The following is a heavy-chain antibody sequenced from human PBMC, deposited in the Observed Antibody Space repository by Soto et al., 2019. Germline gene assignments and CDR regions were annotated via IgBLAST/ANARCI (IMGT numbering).Heavy chain of an antibody. CDR3: STRDAPGGGHGGDF. D-gene: IGHD5-12*01. CDR2: ITGSGDAT. CDR1: FTFNGQDMIYA. V-gene: IGHV3-23*01. Sequence: ELQLLESGGGLVQPGGSLRLSCAGFTFNGQDMIYAMTWLRQALGMGLEWVSSITGSGDATYYADSVKGRFTISRDNSRNTLYLRMSSPGGEDTAVYYRSTRDAPGGGHGGDFWGQGILVTVSS. J-gene: IGHJ4*02.